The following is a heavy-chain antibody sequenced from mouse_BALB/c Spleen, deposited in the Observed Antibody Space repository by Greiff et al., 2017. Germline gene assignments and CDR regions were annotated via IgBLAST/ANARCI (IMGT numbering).Heavy chain of an antibody. D-gene: IGHD2-14*01. V-gene: IGHV1-5*01. CDR2: IYPGNSDT. J-gene: IGHJ4*01. CDR3: TRRGYDDYYAMDY. CDR1: GYTFTSYW. Sequence: EVQGVESGTVLARPGASVKMSCKASGYTFTSYWMHWVKQRPGQGLEWIGAIYPGNSDTSYNQKFKGKAKLTAVTSTSTAYMELSSLTNEDSAVYYCTRRGYDDYYAMDYWGQGTSVTVSS.